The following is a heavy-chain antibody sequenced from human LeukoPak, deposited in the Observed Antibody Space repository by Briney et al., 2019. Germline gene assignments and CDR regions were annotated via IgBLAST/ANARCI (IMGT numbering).Heavy chain of an antibody. CDR2: IVVGSGNT. CDR1: GFTFTSSA. V-gene: IGHV1-58*01. J-gene: IGHJ4*02. CDR3: AAPSTGGVLNSIDH. D-gene: IGHD2-8*02. Sequence: SVKVSCKASGFTFTSSAVQWVRQARGQRLGWIGWIVVGSGNTNYAQKFQERVTITRDMSTSTAYMELSSLRSEDTAVYYCAAPSTGGVLNSIDHWGQGTLVTVSS.